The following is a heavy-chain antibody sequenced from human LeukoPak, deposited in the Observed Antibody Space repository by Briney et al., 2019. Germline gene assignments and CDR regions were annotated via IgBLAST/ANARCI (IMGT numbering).Heavy chain of an antibody. CDR3: ARGPTMAGSDY. D-gene: IGHD5-24*01. CDR2: INHSGST. CDR1: GGSFSGYY. J-gene: IGHJ4*02. Sequence: PSETLSLTCAVYGGSFSGYYWSWIRQPPGKGLEWIGEINHSGSTNYNPSLKSRVTISVDTSKNQFSLKLSSVTAAVTAVYYCARGPTMAGSDYWGQGTLVTVSS. V-gene: IGHV4-34*01.